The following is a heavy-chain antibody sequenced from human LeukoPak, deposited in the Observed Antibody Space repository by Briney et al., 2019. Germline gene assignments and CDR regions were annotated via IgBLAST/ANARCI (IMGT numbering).Heavy chain of an antibody. J-gene: IGHJ4*02. CDR3: AKDYDYGFDY. CDR2: ISWNIDNI. CDR1: GFTFYDYA. Sequence: GRSLRLSCAASGFTFYDYAMHWVRHAPGKGLEWVSGISWNIDNIDYADSVRGRFTISRDNAKNSLYLQMNSLRAEDTALYYCAKDYDYGFDYWGQGTLVTVSS. V-gene: IGHV3-9*01. D-gene: IGHD4-17*01.